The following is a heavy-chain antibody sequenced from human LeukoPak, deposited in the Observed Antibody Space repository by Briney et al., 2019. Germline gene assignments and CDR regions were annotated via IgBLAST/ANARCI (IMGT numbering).Heavy chain of an antibody. J-gene: IGHJ4*02. D-gene: IGHD2-2*01. CDR3: ARVSYCSSSDCSFDY. V-gene: IGHV3-33*01. CDR1: GFTFSNYG. CDR2: IWYDGTNK. Sequence: PGRSLRLSCAASGFTFSNYGMHWVRQAPGKGLEWVAVIWYDGTNKYYADSVKGRFTISRDNSKKTLYLQMNSLRAEDTAVYYCARVSYCSSSDCSFDYWGQGTLVTVSS.